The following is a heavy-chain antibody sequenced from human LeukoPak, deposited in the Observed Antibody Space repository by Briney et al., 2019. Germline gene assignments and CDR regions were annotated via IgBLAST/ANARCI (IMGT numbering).Heavy chain of an antibody. Sequence: GGSLRLSCAASGFTFRSHGMHWVRQAPGKGLEWVTFINYDGSDKYYADSVKGRFTISRDNSKNTLYLEMNSLRVEDTAVYYCAKRGSYSSSFTSTFDYWGQGTLVTVSS. CDR3: AKRGSYSSSFTSTFDY. V-gene: IGHV3-30*02. CDR2: INYDGSDK. J-gene: IGHJ4*02. D-gene: IGHD6-6*01. CDR1: GFTFRSHG.